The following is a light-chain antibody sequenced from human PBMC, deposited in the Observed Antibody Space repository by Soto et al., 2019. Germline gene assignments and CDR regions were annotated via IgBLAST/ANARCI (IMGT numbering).Light chain of an antibody. CDR2: WAY. V-gene: IGKV4-1*01. J-gene: IGKJ5*01. CDR3: KKYYHAHLN. CDR1: QSLFYTSNNKNY. Sequence: IGMTQSPDSLAVSLGARATLKCKSSQSLFYTSNNKNYLAWYQQKPGQPPKLIIVWAYTRASGVHARFSGSGSGADFTIRIGSMQDEDVEVYYCKKYYHAHLNCGKGQRREIK.